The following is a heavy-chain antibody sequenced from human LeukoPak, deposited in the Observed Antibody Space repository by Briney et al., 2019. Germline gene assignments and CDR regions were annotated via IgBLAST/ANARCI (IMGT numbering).Heavy chain of an antibody. CDR1: GGSISSYY. CDR2: IYYSGST. CDR3: ARDMVWSGYHNWFDP. J-gene: IGHJ5*02. D-gene: IGHD3-3*01. V-gene: IGHV4-59*01. Sequence: PSETPSLTCTVSGGSISSYYWSWIRQPPGKGLEWIGYIYYSGSTNYNPSLKSRVTISVDTSKNQFSLKLSSVTAADTAVYYCARDMVWSGYHNWFDPWGQGTLVTVSP.